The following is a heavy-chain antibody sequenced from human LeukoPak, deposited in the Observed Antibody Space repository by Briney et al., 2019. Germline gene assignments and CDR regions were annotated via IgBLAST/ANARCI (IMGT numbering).Heavy chain of an antibody. V-gene: IGHV4-59*11. J-gene: IGHJ3*02. CDR1: DDSFSSPY. D-gene: IGHD4-17*01. CDR3: ARDLVTVTKGFDI. CDR2: ISYIGRT. Sequence: PSETLSLTCAVSDDSFSSPYWTWIRQPPGKGLEWIGYISYIGRTNYNPSLKSRVTISIDTSRNQFSLRLSSVTAADTAVYYCARDLVTVTKGFDIWGQGTMVSVSS.